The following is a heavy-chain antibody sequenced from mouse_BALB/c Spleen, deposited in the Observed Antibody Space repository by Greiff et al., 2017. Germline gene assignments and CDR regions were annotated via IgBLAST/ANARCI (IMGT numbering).Heavy chain of an antibody. D-gene: IGHD1-1*01. CDR1: GFTFSSYG. CDR3: ARQLLRYPYAMDY. CDR2: ISSGGSYT. V-gene: IGHV5-6*01. J-gene: IGHJ4*01. Sequence: EVQRVESGGDLVKPGGSLKLSCAASGFTFSSYGMSWVRQTPDKRLEWVATISSGGSYTYYPDSVKGRFTISRDNAKNTLYLQMSSLKSEDTAMYYCARQLLRYPYAMDYWGQGTSVTVSS.